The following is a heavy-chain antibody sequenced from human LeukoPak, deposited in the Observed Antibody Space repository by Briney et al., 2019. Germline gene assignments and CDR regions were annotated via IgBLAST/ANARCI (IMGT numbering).Heavy chain of an antibody. Sequence: SETLSLTCGVSGSSITSDYYWDWIRQSPEKGLEWIGTIHHGGNRFYNPSLLTRLTMSVDTSNNHFSLRLHSVTAADTAMYYCATRFYNSSRLNAFDIWGHGTMVIVSS. CDR1: GSSITSDYY. J-gene: IGHJ3*02. CDR2: IHHGGNR. V-gene: IGHV4-38-2*01. D-gene: IGHD5-24*01. CDR3: ATRFYNSSRLNAFDI.